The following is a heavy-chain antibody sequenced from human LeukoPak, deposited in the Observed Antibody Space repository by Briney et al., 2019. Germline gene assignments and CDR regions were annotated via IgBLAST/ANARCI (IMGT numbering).Heavy chain of an antibody. V-gene: IGHV1-2*02. CDR2: INPNSGGT. CDR1: GYTFTGYY. Sequence: ASVKVSCKASGYTFTGYYMHWVRQAPGQGLEWMGWINPNSGGTNYAQKFQGRVTVTRDTSISTAYMELSRLRSDDTAVYYCARSPLHYDSSGWSRMYYYGMDVWGQGTTVTVSS. CDR3: ARSPLHYDSSGWSRMYYYGMDV. D-gene: IGHD6-19*01. J-gene: IGHJ6*02.